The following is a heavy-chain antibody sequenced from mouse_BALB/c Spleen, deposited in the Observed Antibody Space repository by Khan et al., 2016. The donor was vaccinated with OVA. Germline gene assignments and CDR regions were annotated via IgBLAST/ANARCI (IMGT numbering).Heavy chain of an antibody. J-gene: IGHJ2*01. D-gene: IGHD1-2*01. CDR2: ISHSGST. CDR3: ASGTSLHRYPDICGY. V-gene: IGHV3-2*02. Sequence: EVQLQESGPGLLKPSQSLYLTCTVSGYSITSDYAWNWNRQFPGNKLEWMAYISHSGSTNYSPSLRSSISITRDTSKNQFYLQLNSVTTEDTATXYCASGTSLHRYPDICGYWGQGTTLTVSS. CDR1: GYSITSDYA.